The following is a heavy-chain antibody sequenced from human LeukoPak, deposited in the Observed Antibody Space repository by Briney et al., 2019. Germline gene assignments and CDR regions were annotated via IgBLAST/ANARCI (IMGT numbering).Heavy chain of an antibody. V-gene: IGHV4-59*01. CDR1: GGSISSYY. Sequence: SETLSLTCTVSGGSISSYYWSWIRQPPGKGLEWIGYIYYSGSTNYNPSLKSRVTISVDTSKNQFSLKLSSVTAADTAVYYCARDSRITMIPPYKDAFDIWGQGTMVTVSS. J-gene: IGHJ3*02. CDR3: ARDSRITMIPPYKDAFDI. CDR2: IYYSGST. D-gene: IGHD3-22*01.